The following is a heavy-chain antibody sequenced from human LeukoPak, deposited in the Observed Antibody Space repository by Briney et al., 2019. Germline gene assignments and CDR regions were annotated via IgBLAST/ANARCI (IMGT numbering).Heavy chain of an antibody. CDR3: AKDSIMFTFGGVIAENWFDP. Sequence: GGSLRLSCAASGFTFSNNGMTWVRQAPGKGMEWVSAISGSGGSTYYADSVKGRFTISRDNSKNTLYLQMNSLRAEDTAVYYCAKDSIMFTFGGVIAENWFDPWGQGTLVTVSS. CDR2: ISGSGGST. D-gene: IGHD3-16*02. CDR1: GFTFSNNG. J-gene: IGHJ5*02. V-gene: IGHV3-23*01.